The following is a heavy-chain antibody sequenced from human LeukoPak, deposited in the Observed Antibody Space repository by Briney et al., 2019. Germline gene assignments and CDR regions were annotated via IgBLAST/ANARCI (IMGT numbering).Heavy chain of an antibody. CDR1: GFTVSSNY. D-gene: IGHD3-3*01. CDR2: IYRCGST. Sequence: GGSLRLSCAASGFTVSSNYMSWVRRAPGKGLERGSVIYRCGSTYYADSGKSRFTSCRDNSNNTLYLPMNSLRAEDTAVYHCPRGGFWSAYSTHFDYWGQGTLVTASS. J-gene: IGHJ4*02. CDR3: PRGGFWSAYSTHFDY. V-gene: IGHV3-53*01.